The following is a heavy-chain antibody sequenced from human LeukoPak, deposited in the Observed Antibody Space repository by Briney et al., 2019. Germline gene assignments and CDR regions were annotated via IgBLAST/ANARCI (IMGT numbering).Heavy chain of an antibody. CDR3: ARGAAVDTALIYLDY. D-gene: IGHD5-18*01. J-gene: IGHJ4*02. CDR2: ISYDGSDK. CDR1: GFTFSNHG. Sequence: PGRSLRLSCAASGFTFSNHGMHWVRQAPGKGLEWVAVISYDGSDKYYADSVKGRFTISRDNSKNALYLQMNSLRGEDTAVYYCARGAAVDTALIYLDYWGQGTLVTVSS. V-gene: IGHV3-30*03.